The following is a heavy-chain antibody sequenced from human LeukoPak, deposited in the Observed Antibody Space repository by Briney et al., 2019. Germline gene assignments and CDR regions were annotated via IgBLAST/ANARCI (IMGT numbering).Heavy chain of an antibody. J-gene: IGHJ6*03. D-gene: IGHD2-8*01. Sequence: RPGGSLRLSCAASGFTFDDYGMSWVRQAPGKGLEWVSGINWNGGSTGYADSVKGRFTISRDNSKNTLYLQMNSLRAEDTAVYYCANGNRCTSPNCLGYYYFYMDVWGKGTTVTVSS. CDR1: GFTFDDYG. CDR3: ANGNRCTSPNCLGYYYFYMDV. V-gene: IGHV3-20*04. CDR2: INWNGGST.